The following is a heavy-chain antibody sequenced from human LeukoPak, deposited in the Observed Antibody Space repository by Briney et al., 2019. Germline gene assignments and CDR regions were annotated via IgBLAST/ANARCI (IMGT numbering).Heavy chain of an antibody. CDR2: IIGYNGNT. CDR3: ARDVGDIVTIPAAITVP. CDR1: GYRLRRYV. J-gene: IGHJ5*02. D-gene: IGHD2-2*01. Sequence: RAAVKVSCKGSGYRLRRYVINWVRQAPGQGLEWMGWIIGYNGNTNYAQMVQGKVTMTTDTCTSTAYMELRSLRSDDTAMYYCARDVGDIVTIPAAITVPWGQGTLVTVSS. V-gene: IGHV1-18*01.